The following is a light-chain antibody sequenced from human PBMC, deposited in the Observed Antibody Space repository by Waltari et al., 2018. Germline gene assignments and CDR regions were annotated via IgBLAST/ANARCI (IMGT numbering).Light chain of an antibody. CDR1: TEIGRW. CDR3: QQTNTFPFT. Sequence: DIQMIQSPSSVSASLGDRATITCRASTEIGRWLAWYQQKPGRAPNLLIFAASSLQNGVPSRFSGSGSGTYFTLTINSLQPEDFATYYCQQTNTFPFTFGQGTKLEIK. V-gene: IGKV1-12*01. CDR2: AAS. J-gene: IGKJ2*01.